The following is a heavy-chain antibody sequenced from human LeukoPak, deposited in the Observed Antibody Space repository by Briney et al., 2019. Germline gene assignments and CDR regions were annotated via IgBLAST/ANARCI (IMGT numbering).Heavy chain of an antibody. CDR1: GGSISSSNYY. Sequence: SETLSLTCIVSGGSISSSNYYWGWIRQPPGKGLEWIGEIYHSGSTNYNPSLKSRVTISVDKSKNQFSLKLSSVTAADTAVYYCASREHWGQGTLVTVSS. V-gene: IGHV4-39*07. CDR2: IYHSGST. CDR3: ASREH. J-gene: IGHJ4*02.